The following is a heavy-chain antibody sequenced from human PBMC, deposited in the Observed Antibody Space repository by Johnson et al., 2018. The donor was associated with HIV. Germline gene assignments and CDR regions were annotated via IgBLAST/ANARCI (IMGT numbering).Heavy chain of an antibody. Sequence: EVQLVESGGGVVRPGGSLRLSCAASGFTFSSYAMSWVRQAPGKGLEWVSAISGSGGSTYYADSVKGRFTISRDNSKNTLYLQMNSLRAEDTAVYYCAKDLPYDSRGVDAFDIWGQGTMVTVSS. CDR3: AKDLPYDSRGVDAFDI. CDR2: ISGSGGST. V-gene: IGHV3-23*04. CDR1: GFTFSSYA. J-gene: IGHJ3*02. D-gene: IGHD3-22*01.